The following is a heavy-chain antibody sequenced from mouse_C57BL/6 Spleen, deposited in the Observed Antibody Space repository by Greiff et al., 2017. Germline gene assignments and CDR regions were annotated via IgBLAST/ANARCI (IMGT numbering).Heavy chain of an antibody. Sequence: QVQLQQPGAELVKPGASVKMSCKASGYTFTSYWITWVKQRPGQGLEWIGDIYPGSGSTNYNEKFKSKATLTVDTSSSTAYMQLSSLTSEDSAVYYCAREGAQATSYAMDYWGQGTSVTVSS. CDR2: IYPGSGST. CDR3: AREGAQATSYAMDY. J-gene: IGHJ4*01. V-gene: IGHV1-55*01. D-gene: IGHD3-2*02. CDR1: GYTFTSYW.